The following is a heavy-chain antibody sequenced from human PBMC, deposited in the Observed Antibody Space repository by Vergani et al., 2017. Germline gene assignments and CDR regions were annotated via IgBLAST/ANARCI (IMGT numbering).Heavy chain of an antibody. Sequence: QVQLQESGPGLVKPSETLSLTCTVSGGSISSYCWTWIRQPPGKGLEWVGYIYYNGSTNYNPSLKSRVTISVDTSKTQFSLKLSSVTAADTAVYYCARDGGSYWYFDLWGRGTLVTVSS. CDR1: GGSISSYC. CDR2: IYYNGST. CDR3: ARDGGSYWYFDL. J-gene: IGHJ2*01. V-gene: IGHV4-59*01.